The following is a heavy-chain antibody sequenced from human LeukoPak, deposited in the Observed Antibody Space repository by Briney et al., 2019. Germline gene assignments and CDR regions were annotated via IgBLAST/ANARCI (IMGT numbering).Heavy chain of an antibody. CDR3: AREVDGGNFDY. J-gene: IGHJ4*02. V-gene: IGHV3-48*03. CDR1: GFTFSSYE. CDR2: ISSSGSTI. Sequence: GGSLRLSCAASGFTFSSYEMNWVRQAPGKGLEGVSYISSSGSTIYYADSVKGRFTISRDNAKNSLYLQMNSLRAEDTAVYYCAREVDGGNFDYWGQGTLVTVSS.